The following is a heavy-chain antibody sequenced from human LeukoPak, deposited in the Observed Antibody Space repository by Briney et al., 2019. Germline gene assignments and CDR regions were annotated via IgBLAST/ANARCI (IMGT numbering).Heavy chain of an antibody. J-gene: IGHJ5*02. V-gene: IGHV4-59*08. CDR3: ARRPIVGSTGFYFDP. CDR1: GASISSYY. D-gene: IGHD1-26*01. Sequence: SETLSLTCTVSGASISSYYWSWIRQPPGKRLEWIGYIYYSGSANYNPSLKSRVTISVDTSKNQFSLKLASLTAADTAVYYCARRPIVGSTGFYFDPWGPGTLVTVSS. CDR2: IYYSGSA.